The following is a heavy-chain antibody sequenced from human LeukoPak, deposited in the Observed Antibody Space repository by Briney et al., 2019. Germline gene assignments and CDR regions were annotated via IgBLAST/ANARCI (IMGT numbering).Heavy chain of an antibody. V-gene: IGHV4-4*02. Sequence: SETLSLTCAVSGGSISSSNWWSWVRQPPGKGLEWIGEIYHSGSTNYNPSLKSRVTISVDKSKNQFSLKLSSVTAADTAVYYCARVGNTYKGNWFDPWGQGTLVTVSS. CDR3: ARVGNTYKGNWFDP. J-gene: IGHJ5*02. CDR2: IYHSGST. CDR1: GGSISSSNW. D-gene: IGHD1-14*01.